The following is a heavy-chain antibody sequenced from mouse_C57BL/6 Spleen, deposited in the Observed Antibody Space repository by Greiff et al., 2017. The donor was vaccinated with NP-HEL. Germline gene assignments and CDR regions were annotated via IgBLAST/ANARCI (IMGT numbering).Heavy chain of an antibody. Sequence: QVQLQQSGAELARPGASVKLSCKASGYTFTSYGISWVKQRTGQGLEWIGEIYPRSGNTYYNEKFKGKATLTADKSSSTAYMELRSLTSEDSAVYFCAPITTVVAPYAMDYWGQGTSVTVSS. CDR3: APITTVVAPYAMDY. CDR1: GYTFTSYG. V-gene: IGHV1-81*01. D-gene: IGHD1-1*01. CDR2: IYPRSGNT. J-gene: IGHJ4*01.